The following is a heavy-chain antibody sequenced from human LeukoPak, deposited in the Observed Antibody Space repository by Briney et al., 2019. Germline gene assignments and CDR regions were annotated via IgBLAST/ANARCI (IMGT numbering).Heavy chain of an antibody. J-gene: IGHJ4*02. Sequence: SETLSLTCAVSGGSISNTNWGSWVRQPPGKGLEWIGEISHSGNTNYNPSLKSRVAISVDNSKNQFSLKMTSVTAADTAVYYCARNFDSWGQGILVTVSS. CDR2: ISHSGNT. CDR3: ARNFDS. CDR1: GGSISNTNW. V-gene: IGHV4-4*02.